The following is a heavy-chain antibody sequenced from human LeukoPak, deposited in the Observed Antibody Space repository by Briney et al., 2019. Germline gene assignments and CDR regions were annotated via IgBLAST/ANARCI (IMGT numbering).Heavy chain of an antibody. Sequence: GGSLRLSCAASGFTFSNACMSWVRRAPGKGLEWVAVISYDETNKYYEDSVKGRFTISRDSSKNTLYLQMSSLRDEDTAVYYCAKNNDYGGSYWYFDLWGRGTLVTVSS. D-gene: IGHD4-23*01. V-gene: IGHV3-30*18. CDR2: ISYDETNK. J-gene: IGHJ2*01. CDR1: GFTFSNAC. CDR3: AKNNDYGGSYWYFDL.